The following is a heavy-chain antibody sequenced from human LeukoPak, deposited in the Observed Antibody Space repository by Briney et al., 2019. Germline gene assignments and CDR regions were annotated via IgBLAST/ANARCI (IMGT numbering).Heavy chain of an antibody. J-gene: IGHJ4*02. CDR1: GFTFSSYA. D-gene: IGHD2-15*01. Sequence: PGGSLRLSCAASGFTFSSYAMTWVRQAPGKGLEWVSAFTASGDTYYADSVKGRFTISRDNSKNTLYLQMNSLRAEDTAVYYCAKGRMAAGGLDCWGQGTLVTVSS. CDR2: FTASGDT. CDR3: AKGRMAAGGLDC. V-gene: IGHV3-23*01.